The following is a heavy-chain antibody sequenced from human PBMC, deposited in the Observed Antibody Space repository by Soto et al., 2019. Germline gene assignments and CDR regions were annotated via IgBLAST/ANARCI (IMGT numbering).Heavy chain of an antibody. V-gene: IGHV3-23*01. CDR2: ISGSGDST. CDR3: AKPTVGWYFDL. CDR1: GFTFSSYA. D-gene: IGHD4-17*01. J-gene: IGHJ2*01. Sequence: EVQLLESGGGLVQPGGSLSLSCAASGFTFSSYAMSWVRQAPGKGLEWVSAISGSGDSTYYADSVKGRFTISRDNSKNTQYRQMNSLIAEDTAVNYCAKPTVGWYFDLWGRGTLVTVSS.